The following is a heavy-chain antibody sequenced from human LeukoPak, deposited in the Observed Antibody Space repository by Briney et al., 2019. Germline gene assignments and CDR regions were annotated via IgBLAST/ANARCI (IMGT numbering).Heavy chain of an antibody. J-gene: IGHJ5*02. Sequence: GGSLRLSCAASGFTFSSYAMHWVRQAPGKGLEYVSAISSDGGSTYYANSVKGRFTISRDNSKNTLYLQMGSLRAEDMAVYYCARVPFVDTAMAIVHGWFDPWGQGTLVTVSS. CDR3: ARVPFVDTAMAIVHGWFDP. D-gene: IGHD5-18*01. CDR1: GFTFSSYA. CDR2: ISSDGGST. V-gene: IGHV3-64*01.